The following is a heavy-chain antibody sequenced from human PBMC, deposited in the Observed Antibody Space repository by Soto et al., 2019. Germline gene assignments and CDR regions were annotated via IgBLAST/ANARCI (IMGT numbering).Heavy chain of an antibody. CDR2: ISAYNGNT. J-gene: IGHJ6*02. D-gene: IGHD3-10*01. CDR3: ARDRGPLLWFGELLTGYYYYGMDV. CDR1: GYTFTSYG. Sequence: ASVKVSCKASGYTFTSYGISWVRQAPGQGLEWMGWISAYNGNTNYAQKLQGRVTMTTDTSTSTAYMELRSLRSDDTAVYYCARDRGPLLWFGELLTGYYYYGMDVWGQGTTVTV. V-gene: IGHV1-18*01.